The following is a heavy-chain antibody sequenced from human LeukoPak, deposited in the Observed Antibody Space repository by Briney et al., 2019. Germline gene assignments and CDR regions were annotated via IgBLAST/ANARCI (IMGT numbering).Heavy chain of an antibody. V-gene: IGHV1-18*01. CDR2: ISAYNGNT. CDR3: ARCDSSSWSANYYYYGMDV. D-gene: IGHD6-13*01. CDR1: GYTFTGYG. J-gene: IGHJ6*02. Sequence: ASVKVSCKASGYTFTGYGISWVRQAPGQGLEWMGWISAYNGNTNYAQKLQGRVTMTTDTSTSTAYMELRSLRSEDTAVYYCARCDSSSWSANYYYYGMDVWGQGTTVTVSS.